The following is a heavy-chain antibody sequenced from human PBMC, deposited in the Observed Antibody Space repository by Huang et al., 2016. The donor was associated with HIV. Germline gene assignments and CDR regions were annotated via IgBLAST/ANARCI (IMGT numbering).Heavy chain of an antibody. J-gene: IGHJ5*02. V-gene: IGHV4-34*01. CDR1: GGSFSRHS. CDR2: TNQVGNA. Sequence: QVQLQQWGAGLLKPSETLSLTCAVYGGSFSRHSWNWIRPSPGKGLEWIGQTNQVGNANDNPSRESRVTMSVDTSKNQFSLKLTSVTGADTAMYYCAREVMISFGGPFDPWGQGTLVTVSS. CDR3: AREVMISFGGPFDP. D-gene: IGHD3-16*01.